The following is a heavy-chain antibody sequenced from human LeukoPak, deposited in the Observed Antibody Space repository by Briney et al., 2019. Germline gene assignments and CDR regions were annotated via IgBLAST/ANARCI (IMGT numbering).Heavy chain of an antibody. CDR3: VSSGWHKQFDY. V-gene: IGHV1-24*01. Sequence: ASVKVPCKVSGYTLTELSMHWLRQAPGKGLAWMGGFDPEDGETIYAQKFQGRVTMTEDTSTDTAYMELSSLRSEDTAVYYCVSSGWHKQFDYWGQGTLVTVSS. CDR2: FDPEDGET. CDR1: GYTLTELS. J-gene: IGHJ4*02. D-gene: IGHD6-19*01.